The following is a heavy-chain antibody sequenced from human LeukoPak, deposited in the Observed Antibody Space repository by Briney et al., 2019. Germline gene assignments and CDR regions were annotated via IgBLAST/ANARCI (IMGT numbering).Heavy chain of an antibody. CDR3: ARDVVPAAMMNWFEP. CDR2: IYTSGST. J-gene: IGHJ5*02. Sequence: SETLSLTCTVSGGSISSYYWSWIRQPAGKGLEWIGRIYTSGSTNYNPSLKSRATMSVDTSENQFSLKLSSVTAADTAVYYCARDVVPAAMMNWFEPWGQGTLVTVSS. CDR1: GGSISSYY. V-gene: IGHV4-4*07. D-gene: IGHD2-2*01.